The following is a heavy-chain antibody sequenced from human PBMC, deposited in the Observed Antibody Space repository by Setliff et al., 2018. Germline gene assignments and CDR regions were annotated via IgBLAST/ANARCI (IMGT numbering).Heavy chain of an antibody. J-gene: IGHJ5*02. D-gene: IGHD3-22*01. Sequence: GGSLRLSCAASGFTFSNYEMNWVRQAPGKGLEWVSYISSRSTTIRYADSVKGRFTISRDNAKNSLYLQMNSLRVEDTAVYYCARNSIGYYFDPWGQGTLVTVSS. CDR1: GFTFSNYE. CDR3: ARNSIGYYFDP. CDR2: ISSRSTTI. V-gene: IGHV3-48*03.